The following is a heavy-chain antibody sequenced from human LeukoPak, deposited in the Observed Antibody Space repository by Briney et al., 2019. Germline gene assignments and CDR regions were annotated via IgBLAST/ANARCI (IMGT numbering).Heavy chain of an antibody. D-gene: IGHD3-10*01. CDR2: ISGDGGST. Sequence: PGGSLRLSCAASGFTFDDYAMHWVRQAPGKGLEWVSLISGDGGSTYYADSVKGRFTISRDNSKNSLYLQVNSLRTEDTALYYCAKAYHTQAGDAIDYWGQGTLVTVSS. CDR1: GFTFDDYA. J-gene: IGHJ4*02. CDR3: AKAYHTQAGDAIDY. V-gene: IGHV3-43*02.